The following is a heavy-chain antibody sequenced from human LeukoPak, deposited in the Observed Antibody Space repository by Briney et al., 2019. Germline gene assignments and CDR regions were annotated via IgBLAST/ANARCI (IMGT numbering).Heavy chain of an antibody. CDR1: GYTFASYD. J-gene: IGHJ4*02. Sequence: GASVKVSCKASGYTFASYDINWVRQATGQGLEWMGWMNPNSGNTGYAQKFQGRVTVTRNTSISTAYMELSSLRSEDTAVYYCAGDYDYVWGSYPNFDYWGQGTLVTVSS. CDR3: AGDYDYVWGSYPNFDY. V-gene: IGHV1-8*01. CDR2: MNPNSGNT. D-gene: IGHD3-16*02.